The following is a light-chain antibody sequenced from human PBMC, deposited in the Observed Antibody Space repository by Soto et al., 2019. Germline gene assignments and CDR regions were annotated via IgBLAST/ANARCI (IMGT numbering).Light chain of an antibody. Sequence: EIQMTQSASTLSGSVGGRVTITCRASQTISSWLAWYQQKPGKAPKLLIYKASTLKSGVPSRFSGSGSGTEFTLTISSLQPDDFATYYCQHYNSYSEAFGQGTKVDI. CDR3: QHYNSYSEA. V-gene: IGKV1-5*03. J-gene: IGKJ1*01. CDR1: QTISSW. CDR2: KAS.